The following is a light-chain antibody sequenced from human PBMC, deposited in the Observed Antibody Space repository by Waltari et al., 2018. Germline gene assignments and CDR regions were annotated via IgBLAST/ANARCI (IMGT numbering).Light chain of an antibody. CDR1: QSLTKRY. J-gene: IGKJ2*01. Sequence: VLTQSPGTLSLSPGEGATLSCRASQSLTKRYLAWYQQKPGQAPRLLIYGASSRAAGIPDRFSGSGSGTDFTLTISRLEPEDFAVYYCRQYGSSVLYTFGQGTKLEIK. CDR3: RQYGSSVLYT. CDR2: GAS. V-gene: IGKV3-20*01.